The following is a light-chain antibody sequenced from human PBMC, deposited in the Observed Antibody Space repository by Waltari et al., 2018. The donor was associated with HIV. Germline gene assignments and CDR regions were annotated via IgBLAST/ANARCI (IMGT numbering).Light chain of an antibody. CDR1: SSDVGGYSY. Sequence: QSALTQPPSASGSPGQSVTISCTGTSSDVGGYSYVSWYQQHPGKAPKLMLYEVSKRPSGVPDRCSGSKSGNAASLTVSGLQAEDEADYYCSSYAGSNNVIFGGGTKLTVL. V-gene: IGLV2-8*01. J-gene: IGLJ2*01. CDR3: SSYAGSNNVI. CDR2: EVS.